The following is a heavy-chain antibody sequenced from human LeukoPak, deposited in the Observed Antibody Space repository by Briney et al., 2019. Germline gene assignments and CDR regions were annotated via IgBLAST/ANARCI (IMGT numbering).Heavy chain of an antibody. Sequence: SETLSLTRAVYGGSFSGFYWSWIRQPPGKGLEWIGEISHSGTTYYNPSLKSRVTVSVDTSKSQFSLRLSSVTAADTAVYYCARGGLDTTRGGYFDYWGQGILVTVSS. CDR3: ARGGLDTTRGGYFDY. V-gene: IGHV4-34*01. D-gene: IGHD5-18*01. J-gene: IGHJ4*02. CDR1: GGSFSGFY. CDR2: ISHSGTT.